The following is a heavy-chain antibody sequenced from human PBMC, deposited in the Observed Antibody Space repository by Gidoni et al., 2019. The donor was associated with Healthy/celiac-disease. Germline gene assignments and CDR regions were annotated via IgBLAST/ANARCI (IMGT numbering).Heavy chain of an antibody. V-gene: IGHV3-9*01. CDR3: AKDHRWLRRSYRHNYFDY. D-gene: IGHD3-16*02. J-gene: IGHJ4*02. CDR2: ISWNSGSI. Sequence: EVQLVESGGGLVQPGRSLRLSCAAPGFTFDDYAMHWVQQAPGKGLEWVSGISWNSGSIGYADSVKGRFTISRDNAKNSLYLQRNSLRAEDTALYYCAKDHRWLRRSYRHNYFDYWGQGTLVTVSS. CDR1: GFTFDDYA.